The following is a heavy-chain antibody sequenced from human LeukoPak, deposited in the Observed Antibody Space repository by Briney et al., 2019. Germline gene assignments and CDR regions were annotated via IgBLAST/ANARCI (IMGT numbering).Heavy chain of an antibody. D-gene: IGHD2-15*01. J-gene: IGHJ4*02. Sequence: PGGSLRLSCAGFGFTFSSFAMSWVRQAPGKGLEWVSAMSGSGDNTYYADSVKGRFTISRDNSKNTLYLQMNSLRAEDTAVYYCAKSRAGYYNFDFWGQGTLVTVSS. V-gene: IGHV3-23*01. CDR3: AKSRAGYYNFDF. CDR2: MSGSGDNT. CDR1: GFTFSSFA.